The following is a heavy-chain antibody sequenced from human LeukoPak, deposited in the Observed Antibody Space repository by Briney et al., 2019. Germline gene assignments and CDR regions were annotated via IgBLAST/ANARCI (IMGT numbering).Heavy chain of an antibody. CDR1: GFTFSSYS. J-gene: IGHJ4*02. D-gene: IGHD4-17*01. Sequence: GGSLRLSCAASGFTFSSYSMNWVRQTPGKGLEWISYISSGSGTTYYGDSVQGRFITSRDNAKNSLHLQMNSLRAEDTGVYYCAKDRGNDYGVFDYWGQGILVTVSS. V-gene: IGHV3-48*01. CDR3: AKDRGNDYGVFDY. CDR2: ISSGSGTT.